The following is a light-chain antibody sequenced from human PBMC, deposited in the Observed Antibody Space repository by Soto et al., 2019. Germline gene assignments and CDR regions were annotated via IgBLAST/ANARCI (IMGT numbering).Light chain of an antibody. CDR3: CSYAGRSTYV. Sequence: QSALTQPASVSGSPGQSITISCTGTSSDVGSYNLVSWYQHHPGKAPKLLIYEAIKRPSGVSNRFAGSKSGNTASLTISGLQAEDEADYYCCSYAGRSTYVCGTGTKLTGL. CDR2: EAI. CDR1: SSDVGSYNL. J-gene: IGLJ1*01. V-gene: IGLV2-23*01.